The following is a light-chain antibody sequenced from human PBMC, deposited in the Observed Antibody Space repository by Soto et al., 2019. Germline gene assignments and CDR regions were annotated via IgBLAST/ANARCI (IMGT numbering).Light chain of an antibody. Sequence: DIQMTQSPSTLSASVGDRVTITCRASQSISTWLAWYQQKPGKAPKLLIYKASSLESGVPSEFSGSGSGTDFTLTISSLQPDDFATYYCQQYSTYPWTFGQGTKVEI. CDR2: KAS. CDR1: QSISTW. V-gene: IGKV1-5*03. CDR3: QQYSTYPWT. J-gene: IGKJ1*01.